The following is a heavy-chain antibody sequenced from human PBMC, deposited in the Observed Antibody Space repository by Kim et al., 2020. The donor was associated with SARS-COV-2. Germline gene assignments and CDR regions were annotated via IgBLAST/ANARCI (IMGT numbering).Heavy chain of an antibody. CDR3: VRVDWARKNFDY. J-gene: IGHJ4*02. V-gene: IGHV4-61*01. CDR1: GASVSSNSYY. D-gene: IGHD3-9*01. CDR2: IYYSGST. Sequence: SETLSLTCTVSGASVSSNSYYWNWIRQPPGKGLEWIGHIYYSGSTNYNPSLKSRVTMSVDTSKNQFSLQLRSVTAADTAVFYCVRVDWARKNFDYWGQGSLVTVSS.